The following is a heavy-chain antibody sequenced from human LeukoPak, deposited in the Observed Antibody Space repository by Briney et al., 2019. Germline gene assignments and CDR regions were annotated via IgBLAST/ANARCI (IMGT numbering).Heavy chain of an antibody. J-gene: IGHJ5*02. V-gene: IGHV4-34*01. CDR3: ARHGYYYDSSGYCRWFDP. CDR1: GGSFSGYY. Sequence: PSETLSLTCAVYGGSFSGYYWSWIRQPPGKGLEWIGEINHSGSTNYNPSLKSRVTTSVDTSKNQFSLKLSSVTAADTAVYYCARHGYYYDSSGYCRWFDPWGQGTLVTVSS. D-gene: IGHD3-22*01. CDR2: INHSGST.